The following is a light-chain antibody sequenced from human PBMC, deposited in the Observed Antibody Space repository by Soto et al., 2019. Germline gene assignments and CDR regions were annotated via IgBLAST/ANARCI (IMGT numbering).Light chain of an antibody. Sequence: QSVLTQPPSVSGAPGQRVTISCTESSSNIGAGYDVHWYQQLPGTAPKLLIYGNSNRPSGVPDRFSGSKSVTSASLAITGLQAEDEADYYCQSYDSSLSGSVFGTGTKLTVL. CDR2: GNS. CDR1: SSNIGAGYD. V-gene: IGLV1-40*01. J-gene: IGLJ1*01. CDR3: QSYDSSLSGSV.